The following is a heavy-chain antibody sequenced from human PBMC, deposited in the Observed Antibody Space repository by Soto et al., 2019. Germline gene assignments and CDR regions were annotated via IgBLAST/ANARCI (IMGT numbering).Heavy chain of an antibody. CDR2: IIPIFGTA. CDR1: GGTFSSYA. J-gene: IGHJ6*03. V-gene: IGHV1-69*13. Sequence: GASVKVSCKASGGTFSSYAISWVRQAPGQGLEWMGGIIPIFGTANYAQKFQGRVTITADESTSTAYMELSSLRSEDTAVYYCARAHPRIAASSESYYYYYMDVWGKGTTVTVSS. D-gene: IGHD6-6*01. CDR3: ARAHPRIAASSESYYYYYMDV.